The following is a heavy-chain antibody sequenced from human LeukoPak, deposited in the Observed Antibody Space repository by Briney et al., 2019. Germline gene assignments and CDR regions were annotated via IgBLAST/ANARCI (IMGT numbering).Heavy chain of an antibody. CDR2: INHSGST. D-gene: IGHD6-13*01. Sequence: SETLSLTCAVYGGSFSGYYWSWIRQPPGKGLEWIGEINHSGSTNYNPSLKSRVTISVDTSKNQFSLKLSSVTAADTAVYYCARTTEAHSWRTRYYDYYMGVWGKGTTVTVSS. V-gene: IGHV4-34*01. J-gene: IGHJ6*03. CDR1: GGSFSGYY. CDR3: ARTTEAHSWRTRYYDYYMGV.